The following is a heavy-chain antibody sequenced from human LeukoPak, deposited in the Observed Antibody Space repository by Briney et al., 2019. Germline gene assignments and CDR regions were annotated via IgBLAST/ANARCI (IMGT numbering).Heavy chain of an antibody. V-gene: IGHV1-2*02. CDR3: AREGGLPTRSAHDAFDI. CDR1: GYTFTGYY. J-gene: IGHJ3*02. Sequence: ASVKVSCKASGYTFTGYYMHWVRQAPGQGLEWMGWINPNSGGTNYAQKFQGRVTMTRDTSISTAYMELSRLRSDDTDVYYCAREGGLPTRSAHDAFDIWGQGTMVTVSS. CDR2: INPNSGGT. D-gene: IGHD1/OR15-1a*01.